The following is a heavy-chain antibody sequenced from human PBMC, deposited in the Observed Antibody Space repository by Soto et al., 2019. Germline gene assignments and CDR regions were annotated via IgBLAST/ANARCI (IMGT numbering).Heavy chain of an antibody. V-gene: IGHV4-31*03. Sequence: QVQLQESGPGLVKPSQTLSLTCTVSGGSINSGGYYWSWIRQPPEKGLEWIGYIYYSGSTYYNPSVKSRVTMSVDTSKNRLSRKLSSVTAADTAVYYWAREADRHVYGRDYWGQGTMVTVSS. D-gene: IGHD3-16*01. J-gene: IGHJ4*02. CDR2: IYYSGST. CDR1: GGSINSGGYY. CDR3: AREADRHVYGRDY.